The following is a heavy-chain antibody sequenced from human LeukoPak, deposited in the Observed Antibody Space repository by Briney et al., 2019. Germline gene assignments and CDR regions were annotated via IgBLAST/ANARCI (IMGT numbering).Heavy chain of an antibody. V-gene: IGHV5-51*01. D-gene: IGHD1-7*01. CDR2: IYPGDSDT. CDR3: GRGAAGTNPDYYYFGLDV. CDR1: GYRFTYYW. Sequence: GESLKISCKGFGYRFTYYWIGWVRQIPGKGLEWMGIIYPGDSDTRYSPSFQGQVTISADKSINTAHLQWSSLRPADTAMYYCGRGAAGTNPDYYYFGLDVWGEGTTVRVSS. J-gene: IGHJ6*04.